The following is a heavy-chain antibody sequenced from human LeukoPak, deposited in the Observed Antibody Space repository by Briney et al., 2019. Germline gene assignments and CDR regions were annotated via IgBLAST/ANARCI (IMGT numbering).Heavy chain of an antibody. CDR3: AARTIAARPLSGLDP. Sequence: SSETLSLTCTVSGGSISSSTFYWGWIRQPPGKGLEWIGSIFSGGSTYYNPSLKSRVTISVDTSKNHFSLKLSSVTAADTAVYYCAARTIAARPLSGLDPWGQGTLVTVSS. CDR2: IFSGGST. CDR1: GGSISSSTFY. V-gene: IGHV4-39*02. J-gene: IGHJ5*02. D-gene: IGHD6-6*01.